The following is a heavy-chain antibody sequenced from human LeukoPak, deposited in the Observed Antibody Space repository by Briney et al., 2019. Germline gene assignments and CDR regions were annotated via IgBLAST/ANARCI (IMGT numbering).Heavy chain of an antibody. V-gene: IGHV4-59*08. Sequence: PSETLSPTCTVSGGSISSYYWTWIRQPPGKGLEWIGYIYYSGSTNCNPSLKSRVTISVDTSKNQFSLKLSSVTAADTAVYYCARQRTPYSSFDPWGQGTLVTVSS. CDR3: ARQRTPYSSFDP. CDR1: GGSISSYY. CDR2: IYYSGST. J-gene: IGHJ5*02. D-gene: IGHD4-11*01.